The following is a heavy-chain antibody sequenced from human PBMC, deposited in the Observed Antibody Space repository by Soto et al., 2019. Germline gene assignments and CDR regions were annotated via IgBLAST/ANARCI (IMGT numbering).Heavy chain of an antibody. D-gene: IGHD6-19*01. J-gene: IGHJ4*02. CDR3: VKSPRAVSYYFDY. V-gene: IGHV3-23*01. CDR2: ISGSAGST. CDR1: GFTFSSYV. Sequence: EVQLLESGGDLVQPGGSLRLSCAASGFTFSSYVMSWVRQAPGKGLEWVSAISGSAGSTYYADSVKGRFTISRDNSKNTLYLQMKSLRAEDTALYYCVKSPRAVSYYFDYWGQGTLVTVSS.